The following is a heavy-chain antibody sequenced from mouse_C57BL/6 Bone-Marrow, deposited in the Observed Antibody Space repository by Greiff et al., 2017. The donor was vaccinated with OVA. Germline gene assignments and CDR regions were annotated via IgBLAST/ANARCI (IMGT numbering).Heavy chain of an antibody. J-gene: IGHJ3*01. V-gene: IGHV1-26*01. D-gene: IGHD6-1*01. CDR3: ARKRHFAY. CDR2: INPNNGGT. Sequence: VQLQQSGPELVKPGASVKISCKASGYTFTDYYMNWVKQSHGKSLEWIGDINPNNGGTSYNQKFKGKATLTVDKSSSTAYMELRSLTSEDSAVYYCARKRHFAYWGQGTLVTVSA. CDR1: GYTFTDYY.